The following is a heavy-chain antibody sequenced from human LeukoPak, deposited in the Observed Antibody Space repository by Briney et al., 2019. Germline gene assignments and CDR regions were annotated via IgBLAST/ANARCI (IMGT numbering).Heavy chain of an antibody. J-gene: IGHJ3*02. Sequence: KSSETLSLTCTVSGGSISSYYWSWIRQPPGKGLEWIGYIYYSGSTNYNPSLKSRVTISVDTSKNQFSLKLSSVTAADTAVYYCARAEGYSGYDYAFDIRGQGTMVTVSS. CDR3: ARAEGYSGYDYAFDI. D-gene: IGHD5-12*01. CDR1: GGSISSYY. CDR2: IYYSGST. V-gene: IGHV4-59*01.